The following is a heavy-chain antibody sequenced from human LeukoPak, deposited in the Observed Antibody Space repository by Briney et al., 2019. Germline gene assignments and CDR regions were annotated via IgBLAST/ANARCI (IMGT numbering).Heavy chain of an antibody. CDR2: IAYDGSSK. CDR1: GFGFGSNG. Sequence: TGRSLRLSCAASGFGFGSNGMHWVRQTPDKGLEWVAAIAYDGSSKYYGDSVKGRFTISRDNPNNMVFLHMNSLRAEDTALYYCVKDPRGGYAYGYFDSWGQGALVIVSS. V-gene: IGHV3-33*05. J-gene: IGHJ4*02. D-gene: IGHD5-18*01. CDR3: VKDPRGGYAYGYFDS.